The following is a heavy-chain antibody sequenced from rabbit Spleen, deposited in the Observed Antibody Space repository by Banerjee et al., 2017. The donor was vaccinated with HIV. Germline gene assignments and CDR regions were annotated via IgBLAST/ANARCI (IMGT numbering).Heavy chain of an antibody. J-gene: IGHJ4*01. D-gene: IGHD6-1*01. Sequence: QSLEESGGDLVKPEGSLTLTCTASGMDFSSGYYMCWVRQAPGKGLEWIACISTGSSGRTYYASWAKGRFTISKTSSTTVTLQMTSLTAADTATYFCARDSGYAAYGYYFDLWVPGTLVTVS. V-gene: IGHV1S40*01. CDR3: ARDSGYAAYGYYFDL. CDR2: ISTGSSGRT. CDR1: GMDFSSGYY.